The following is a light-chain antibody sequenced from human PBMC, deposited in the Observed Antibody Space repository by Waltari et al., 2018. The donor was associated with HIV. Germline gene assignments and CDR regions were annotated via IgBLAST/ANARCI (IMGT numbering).Light chain of an antibody. CDR1: SSDVGRYDY. CDR2: EVN. Sequence: QSALTQPPSASGSPGQSVTISCTGTSSDVGRYDYVSWYQQHPGKAPKLLIYEVNKRPSRVPDRFSGSKSGNTASLTVSGLQAEDEAEYSCTSYAGINPVAFGGGTKLTVL. V-gene: IGLV2-8*01. CDR3: TSYAGINPVA. J-gene: IGLJ2*01.